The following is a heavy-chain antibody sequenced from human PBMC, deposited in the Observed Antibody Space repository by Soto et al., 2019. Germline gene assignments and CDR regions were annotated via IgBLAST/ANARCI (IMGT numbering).Heavy chain of an antibody. D-gene: IGHD1-26*01. CDR1: GFPFRTYA. J-gene: IGHJ4*02. Sequence: QVQLVESGGGMVQPERSLRLSCAASGFPFRTYAMHWVRQAPGKGLEWVATISYDGSNKFYVDSVKGRFTISRDNSKNTLYLQMNSLRAEDTAVYYCARDFGSLGATIDYWGQGTLVTVSS. CDR3: ARDFGSLGATIDY. V-gene: IGHV3-30-3*01. CDR2: ISYDGSNK.